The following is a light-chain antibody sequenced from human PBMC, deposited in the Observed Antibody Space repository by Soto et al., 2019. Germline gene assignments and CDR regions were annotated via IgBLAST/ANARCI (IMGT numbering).Light chain of an antibody. J-gene: IGKJ1*01. CDR3: LHDYSYPRT. CDR1: QAIRND. Sequence: IQLSQSPSVLSASVGDTVTITCRASQAIRNDLGWYQQKPGKAPKLLIYTASTLQSGVPSRFSGSGSGADFTLTIRSLQPEDSATYYCLHDYSYPRTFGQGTKVDIK. V-gene: IGKV1-6*01. CDR2: TAS.